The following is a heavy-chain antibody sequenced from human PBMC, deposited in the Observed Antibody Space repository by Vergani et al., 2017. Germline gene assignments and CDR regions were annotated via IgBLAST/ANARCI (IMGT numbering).Heavy chain of an antibody. CDR1: GFTFSSYW. J-gene: IGHJ6*02. Sequence: EVQLVESGGGLVQPGGSLRLSCAASGFTFSSYWMSWVRQAPGKGLEWVANIKQDGSEKYYVDSVKGRFTISRDNAKNSLYLQMNSLRAEDTDVYYCAVGEDISGSYYNPAKYYYYYGMDVWGQGTTVTVSS. CDR2: IKQDGSEK. D-gene: IGHD3-10*01. V-gene: IGHV3-7*03. CDR3: AVGEDISGSYYNPAKYYYYYGMDV.